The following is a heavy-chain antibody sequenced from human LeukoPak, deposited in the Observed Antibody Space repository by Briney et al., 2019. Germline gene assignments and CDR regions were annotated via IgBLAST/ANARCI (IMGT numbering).Heavy chain of an antibody. J-gene: IGHJ4*02. V-gene: IGHV3-74*01. CDR3: AKDRGSVAVAGLYYFDF. Sequence: PGGSLRLSCAASGFTFSDYWMHWVRQPPGKGLVWVSRIKGDGSSTFYADSVKGRFTISRDNAKNTLYLEMNSLRAEDTAVYYCAKDRGSVAVAGLYYFDFWGQGTLVTVSS. D-gene: IGHD6-19*01. CDR1: GFTFSDYW. CDR2: IKGDGSST.